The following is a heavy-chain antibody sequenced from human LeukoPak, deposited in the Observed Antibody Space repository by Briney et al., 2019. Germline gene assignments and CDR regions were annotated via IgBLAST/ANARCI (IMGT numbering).Heavy chain of an antibody. CDR1: GFTFSSYG. Sequence: PGGSLRLSCAASGFTFSSYGMHWVRQAPGKGLEWVAVISYDGSNKYYADSVKGRFTISRDNSKNTLYLQMDNLRAEDTAVYYCAKDYGSGGDVFFDYWGQGTLVTVSS. D-gene: IGHD3-10*01. V-gene: IGHV3-30*18. CDR3: AKDYGSGGDVFFDY. CDR2: ISYDGSNK. J-gene: IGHJ4*02.